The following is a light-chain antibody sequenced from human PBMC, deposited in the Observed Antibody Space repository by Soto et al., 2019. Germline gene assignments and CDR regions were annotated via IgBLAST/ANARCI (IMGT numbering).Light chain of an antibody. CDR3: SSYTGSSTPYG. Sequence: QSALTQPASVSGSPGQSITISCTGTSSDVGGYNYVSWYQQHPVKAPKLMIYDVTNRPSGVSDRCSGSKSGNTASLTISGLQAEDEADYYCSSYTGSSTPYGFGTGTKLTVL. V-gene: IGLV2-14*01. CDR1: SSDVGGYNY. CDR2: DVT. J-gene: IGLJ1*01.